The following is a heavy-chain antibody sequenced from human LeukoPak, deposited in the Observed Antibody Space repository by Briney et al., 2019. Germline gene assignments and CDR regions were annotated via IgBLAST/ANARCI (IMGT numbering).Heavy chain of an antibody. V-gene: IGHV3-23*01. CDR3: AKCDYYDSSGSQNP. Sequence: GGSLRLSCAASGFTFSSYAMSWVRQAPGKGLEWVSAISGSGGSTYYADSVKGRFTISRDNSKNTLYLQMNSLRAEDTAVYYCAKCDYYDSSGSQNPWGQGTLVTVSS. CDR1: GFTFSSYA. CDR2: ISGSGGST. D-gene: IGHD3-22*01. J-gene: IGHJ5*02.